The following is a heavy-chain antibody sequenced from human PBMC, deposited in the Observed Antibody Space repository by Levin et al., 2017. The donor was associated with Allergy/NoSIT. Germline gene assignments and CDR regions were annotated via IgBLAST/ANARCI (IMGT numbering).Heavy chain of an antibody. CDR3: ARGCGGNQRLDY. Sequence: SETLSLTCAVYGESFSGHYWTWIRQPPGKGLEWIGESNHSGSTKYNPSLKSRVTISVDTSKNQFSLKVTSVTAADTAVYYCARGCGGNQRLDYWGQGTLVTVSS. D-gene: IGHD4-23*01. CDR1: GESFSGHY. V-gene: IGHV4-34*01. J-gene: IGHJ4*02. CDR2: SNHSGST.